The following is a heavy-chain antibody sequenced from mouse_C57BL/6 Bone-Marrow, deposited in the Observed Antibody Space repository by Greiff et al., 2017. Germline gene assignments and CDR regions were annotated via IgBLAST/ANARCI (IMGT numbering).Heavy chain of an antibody. Sequence: VQLVESGAELARPGASVKMSCKASGYTFTSYTMHWVKQRPGQGLEWIGYINPSSGYTKYNQKFKDKATLTADKSSSTAYMQLSSLTSEDSAVYYCARDYGSSLNWYFDVWGTGTTVTVSS. V-gene: IGHV1-4*01. D-gene: IGHD1-1*01. CDR2: INPSSGYT. CDR1: GYTFTSYT. J-gene: IGHJ1*03. CDR3: ARDYGSSLNWYFDV.